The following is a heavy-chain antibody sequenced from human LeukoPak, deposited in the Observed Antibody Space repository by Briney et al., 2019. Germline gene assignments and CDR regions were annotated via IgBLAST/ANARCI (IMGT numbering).Heavy chain of an antibody. D-gene: IGHD3-16*02. Sequence: ASVKVSCKASGYTFTSYGISWVRQAPGQGLEWMGWISAYSGNTNYAQKLQGRVTMTTDTSTSTAYMELRSLRSDDTAVYYCARDTPYDYVWGSYRTFDYWGQGTLVTVSS. CDR1: GYTFTSYG. V-gene: IGHV1-18*01. CDR2: ISAYSGNT. J-gene: IGHJ4*02. CDR3: ARDTPYDYVWGSYRTFDY.